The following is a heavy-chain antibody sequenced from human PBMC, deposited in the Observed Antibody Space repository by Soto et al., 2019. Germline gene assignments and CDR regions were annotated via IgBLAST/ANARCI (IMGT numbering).Heavy chain of an antibody. D-gene: IGHD6-6*01. CDR3: AKDRIAAHPGLYYYYYGMDV. CDR2: ISGSGGST. J-gene: IGHJ6*02. CDR1: GFTFSSYA. V-gene: IGHV3-23*01. Sequence: GGSLRLSCAASGFTFSSYAMSWVRQAPGKGLEWVSAISGSGGSTYYADSVKGRFTISRDNSKNTLYLQMNSLRAEDTAVYYCAKDRIAAHPGLYYYYYGMDVWGQGTTVTVSS.